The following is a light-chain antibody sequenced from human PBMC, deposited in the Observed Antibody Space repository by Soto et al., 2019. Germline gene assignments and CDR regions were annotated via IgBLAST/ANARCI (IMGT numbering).Light chain of an antibody. Sequence: DVQMTQSPSTLSASVGDRVTITCRASQSIGRWLAWYQQRPGKAPKLLIYQASTLEGGVPSRFSGRGSGTEFTLTISSLQPDDFATYYCQQYKNYSPLTFGGGTTVEIK. CDR1: QSIGRW. V-gene: IGKV1-5*03. CDR2: QAS. CDR3: QQYKNYSPLT. J-gene: IGKJ4*01.